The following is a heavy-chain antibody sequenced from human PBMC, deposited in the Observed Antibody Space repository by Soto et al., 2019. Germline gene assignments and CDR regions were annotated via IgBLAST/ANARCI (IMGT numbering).Heavy chain of an antibody. J-gene: IGHJ3*02. D-gene: IGHD2-2*01. CDR3: ARMCSISTCLCDAHDI. Sequence: QAQLVQSGAEVKEPGASVKVSCKASGYTSSGHYIHSMRQAPGQGLEWMGWINPDSGDTKFAQKFHDLVTRTRDTSIRTVYMELSRLISVATAVYYCARMCSISTCLCDAHDIWGQGTLVTVSS. CDR1: GYTSSGHY. CDR2: INPDSGDT. V-gene: IGHV1-2*04.